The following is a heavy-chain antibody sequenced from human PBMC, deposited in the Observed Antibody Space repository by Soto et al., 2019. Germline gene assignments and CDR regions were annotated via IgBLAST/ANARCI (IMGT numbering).Heavy chain of an antibody. CDR2: ISYDGSNQ. CDR1: GFTFRSYA. J-gene: IGHJ6*02. Sequence: QVQLVESGGGVVQPGRSLRLSCAASGFTFRSYAMHWVRQAPGKGLECVAVISYDGSNQFYRDNVKGRFTISRHNSTNTLYLQIKPLRYEDTAVYYCARGDREDIAVVVGVRPGEYGVDGWGQGTTVTVSS. V-gene: IGHV3-30-3*01. CDR3: ARGDREDIAVVVGVRPGEYGVDG. D-gene: IGHD2-15*01.